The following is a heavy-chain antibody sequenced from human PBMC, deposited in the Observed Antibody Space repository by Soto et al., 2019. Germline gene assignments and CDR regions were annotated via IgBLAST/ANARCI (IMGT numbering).Heavy chain of an antibody. D-gene: IGHD2-2*01. J-gene: IGHJ6*02. CDR1: GGTFSSYA. V-gene: IGHV1-69*01. CDR2: IIPISGTA. CDR3: ARSQGSSTSLEIYYYYYYGMDV. Sequence: QVQLVQSGAEVKKPGASVKVSCTASGGTFSSYAISWVRQAPGHGLEWMGGIIPISGTANYAQKFQGRDTITADESTSTAYMELSSLRSEDTAVYYCARSQGSSTSLEIYYYYYYGMDVWGQGTTVTVSS.